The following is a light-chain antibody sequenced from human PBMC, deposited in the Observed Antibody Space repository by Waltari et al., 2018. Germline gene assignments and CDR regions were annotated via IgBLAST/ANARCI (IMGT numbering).Light chain of an antibody. CDR2: DAS. J-gene: IGKJ2*01. CDR1: QSVGTY. V-gene: IGKV3-11*01. CDR3: QQRSNWTPHT. Sequence: EIVLTQSPATLSLSLGETATLSCRASQSVGTYLAWYQQKTGQAPRLLIYDASNRATGIPARFRGSGSGTDVTLTISSLEAEDFAVYYCQQRSNWTPHTFGQGARLEIK.